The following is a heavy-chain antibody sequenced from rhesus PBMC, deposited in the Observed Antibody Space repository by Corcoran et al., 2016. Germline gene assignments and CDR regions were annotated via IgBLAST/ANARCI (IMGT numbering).Heavy chain of an antibody. CDR2: LSSGGSI. V-gene: IGHV3S43*01. CDR1: GFTSGNSD. Sequence: EVQLVESGGGLVQPGGSLRLSCAAPGFTSGNSDLIWIRQAPGKGLEWVSYLSSGGSIYYSDSVKGRFTISRDNAKNTLYLQMSSLRVEDTAVYYCANTLEYCTGSGCYGLDSWGQGVVVTVSS. CDR3: ANTLEYCTGSGCYGLDS. D-gene: IGHD2-21*01. J-gene: IGHJ6*01.